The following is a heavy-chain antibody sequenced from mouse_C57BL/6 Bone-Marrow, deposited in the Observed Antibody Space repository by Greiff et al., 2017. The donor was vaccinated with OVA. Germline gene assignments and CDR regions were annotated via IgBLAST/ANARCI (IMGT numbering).Heavy chain of an antibody. CDR1: GYTFTSYW. CDR2: IHPNSGST. Sequence: QVQLQQSGAELVKPGASVKLSCKASGYTFTSYWMHWVKQRPGQGLEWIGMIHPNSGSTNYNEKFKSKATLTVDKSSSTAYMQLSSLTSEDSAVYYCAREGITTVVADYWGQGTTLTVSS. J-gene: IGHJ2*01. CDR3: AREGITTVVADY. D-gene: IGHD1-1*01. V-gene: IGHV1-64*01.